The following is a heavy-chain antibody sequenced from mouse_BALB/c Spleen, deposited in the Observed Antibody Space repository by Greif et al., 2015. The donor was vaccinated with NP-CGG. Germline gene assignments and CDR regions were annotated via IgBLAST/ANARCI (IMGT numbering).Heavy chain of an antibody. D-gene: IGHD2-4*01. J-gene: IGHJ4*01. V-gene: IGHV3-2*02. CDR1: GYSITSDYA. Sequence: EVKLMESGSGLVKPSQSLSLTCTVTGYSITSDYAWNWIRQFPGNKLEWMGYISYSGSTSYNPSLKSRISITRDTSKNQFFLQLNSVTTEDTATYYCARGLNMDYWGQGTSVTVSS. CDR2: ISYSGST. CDR3: ARGLNMDY.